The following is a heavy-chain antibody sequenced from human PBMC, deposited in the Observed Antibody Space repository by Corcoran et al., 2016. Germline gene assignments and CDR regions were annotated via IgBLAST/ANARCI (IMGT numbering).Heavy chain of an antibody. D-gene: IGHD5-12*01. V-gene: IGHV1-69*01. J-gene: IGHJ4*02. CDR2: IIPIFGTA. CDR3: ARVPLVLGRWLPRLPDY. Sequence: QVQLVQSGAEVKKPGSSVKVSCKASGGTFSSYAISWVRQAPGQGLEWMGGIIPIFGTANYAQKFQGRDTITADESTSTAYMELSSLRSEDTAVYYCARVPLVLGRWLPRLPDYWGQGTLVTVSS. CDR1: GGTFSSYA.